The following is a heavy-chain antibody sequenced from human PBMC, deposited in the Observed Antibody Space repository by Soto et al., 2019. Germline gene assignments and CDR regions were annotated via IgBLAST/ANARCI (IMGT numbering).Heavy chain of an antibody. CDR2: IYYSGST. CDR1: GGCISSYY. CDR3: ATGPPSNWFDP. V-gene: IGHV4-59*01. Sequence: XASLSLTCTVCGGCISSYYGSWIRQPPGKGLEWIGYIYYSGSTNYNPSLKSRVTISVDTSKNQFSLKLSSVTAADPAVYYCATGPPSNWFDPCGQRTLVTVSS. J-gene: IGHJ5*02.